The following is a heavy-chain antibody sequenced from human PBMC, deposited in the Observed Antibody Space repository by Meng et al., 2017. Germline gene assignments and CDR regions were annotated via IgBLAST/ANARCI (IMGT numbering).Heavy chain of an antibody. CDR1: GFTFSSCW. CDR2: RKQDGSEK. CDR3: ERDFFDDYKWDYYYGMDV. D-gene: IGHD5-24*01. V-gene: IGHV3-7*01. Sequence: GESLKISCAASGFTFSSCWMSWVRQAPGNGLGWVANRKQDGSEKYYVDSVEGRFTTSRDNAKNSLYLQMNSLSAEDTAVYYCERDFFDDYKWDYYYGMDVWGQGTTVTGSS. J-gene: IGHJ6*02.